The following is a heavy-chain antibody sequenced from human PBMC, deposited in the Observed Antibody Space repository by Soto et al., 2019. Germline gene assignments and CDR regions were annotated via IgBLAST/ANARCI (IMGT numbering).Heavy chain of an antibody. D-gene: IGHD2-8*01. Sequence: SETLSLTCTVSGASISNTEWWHWVRQPPGRGLEWIGEVHHSGDTNYNPSLKSRVTMPVDKSKNQFSLMLTSVTAADTAVYYCAKWHPLNPWGQGTLVTVSS. J-gene: IGHJ5*02. CDR2: VHHSGDT. CDR3: AKWHPLNP. CDR1: GASISNTEW. V-gene: IGHV4-4*02.